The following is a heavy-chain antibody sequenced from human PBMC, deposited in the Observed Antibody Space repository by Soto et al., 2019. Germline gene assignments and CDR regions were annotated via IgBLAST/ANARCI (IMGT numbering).Heavy chain of an antibody. J-gene: IGHJ6*02. V-gene: IGHV4-59*08. CDR2: VHHSGGS. CDR1: GGSISSYY. CDR3: ARQGFGPLHCLVDV. Sequence: QVQLQESGPGLVKPSETLSLSCTVSGGSISSYYWSWFRQSPGKRMAWIGSVHHSGGSSYDPCRQSRVAIALDTSKSQFSLKVTSVTATYTAVYYCARQGFGPLHCLVDVWGQGTTVTVSS. D-gene: IGHD3-10*01.